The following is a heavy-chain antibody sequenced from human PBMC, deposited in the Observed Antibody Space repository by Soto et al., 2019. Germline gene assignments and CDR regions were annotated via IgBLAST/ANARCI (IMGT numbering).Heavy chain of an antibody. CDR1: GFTFSSYA. D-gene: IGHD1-26*01. CDR3: AREQWELLRSAFDI. J-gene: IGHJ3*02. Sequence: PGGSLRLSCAASGFTFSSYAMHWVRQAPGKGLEWVAVISYDGSNKYYADSVKGRFTISRDNSKNTLYLQMNSLRAEDTAVYYCAREQWELLRSAFDIWGQGTMVTVSS. CDR2: ISYDGSNK. V-gene: IGHV3-30-3*01.